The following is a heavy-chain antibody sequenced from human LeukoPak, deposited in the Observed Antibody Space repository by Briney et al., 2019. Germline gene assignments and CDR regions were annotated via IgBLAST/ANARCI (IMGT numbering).Heavy chain of an antibody. Sequence: GGSLRLSGVASGFTFDEYTMHWVRQVPGKGREWVSVIGWDSDSKYYLESVKGRFTISRDNSKNSLYLQMNSLRTEDTAFYYCAKDRSRSYSSFDSWGQGTLVSVSS. CDR1: GFTFDEYT. D-gene: IGHD6-19*01. J-gene: IGHJ4*02. CDR3: AKDRSRSYSSFDS. CDR2: IGWDSDSK. V-gene: IGHV3-43*01.